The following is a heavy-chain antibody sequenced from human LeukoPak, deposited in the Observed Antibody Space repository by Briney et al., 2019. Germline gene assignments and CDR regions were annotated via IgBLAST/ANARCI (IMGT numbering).Heavy chain of an antibody. CDR3: ATITKLERGAFDI. Sequence: ASVKVSCKASGGTFSSYAISWVRQAPGQGLEWMGRIIPILGIANYAQKFQGRVTITADKSTSTAYMELSSLRSEDTAVYYCATITKLERGAFDIWGQGTMVTVSS. D-gene: IGHD1-1*01. J-gene: IGHJ3*02. CDR1: GGTFSSYA. CDR2: IIPILGIA. V-gene: IGHV1-69*04.